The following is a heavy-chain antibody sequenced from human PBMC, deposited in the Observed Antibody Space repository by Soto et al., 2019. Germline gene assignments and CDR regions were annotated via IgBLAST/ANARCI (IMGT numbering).Heavy chain of an antibody. CDR1: VGTFSSYA. CDR2: IIPIFGTA. D-gene: IGHD3-22*01. V-gene: IGHV1-69*12. CDR3: ARAVSGYDAFDI. J-gene: IGHJ3*02. Sequence: QVQLVQSGAEVKKPGSSVKVSCKASVGTFSSYAISWVRQAPGQGLEWMGGIIPIFGTANYAQKFQGRVTIXAXXSTSTAYMELSSLRSEDTAVYYCARAVSGYDAFDIWGQGTMVTVSS.